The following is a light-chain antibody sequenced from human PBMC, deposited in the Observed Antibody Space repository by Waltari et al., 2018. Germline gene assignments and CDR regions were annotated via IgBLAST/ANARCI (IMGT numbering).Light chain of an antibody. Sequence: DVVMTQSPLSLPVTLGQPASISCRSSQSLVHSDGNTYLNWFQQRPGQSPRRLIYKVSNRDSGVPDRFSGSGSGTDFTLKISRVEAEDGGVFYCMQATLWPWTFGQGTKVEIK. CDR1: QSLVHSDGNTY. J-gene: IGKJ1*01. CDR2: KVS. CDR3: MQATLWPWT. V-gene: IGKV2-30*02.